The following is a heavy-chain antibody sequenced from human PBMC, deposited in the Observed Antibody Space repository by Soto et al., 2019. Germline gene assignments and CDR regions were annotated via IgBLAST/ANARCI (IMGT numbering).Heavy chain of an antibody. CDR3: ARDIVVVVAATRGLGGYYYYGMDV. Sequence: QVQLVQSGAEVKKPGASVKVSCKASGYTFTSYGISWVRQAPGQGLEWMGWISAYNGNTNYAQKLQGRVTMTTDTSTSTAYMELRSLRADDTAVYYCARDIVVVVAATRGLGGYYYYGMDVWGQGTTVTVS. J-gene: IGHJ6*02. D-gene: IGHD2-15*01. CDR2: ISAYNGNT. CDR1: GYTFTSYG. V-gene: IGHV1-18*01.